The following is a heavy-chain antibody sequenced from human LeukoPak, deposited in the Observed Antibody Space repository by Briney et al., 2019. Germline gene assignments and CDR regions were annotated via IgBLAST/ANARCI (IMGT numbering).Heavy chain of an antibody. CDR2: IRYDGSNK. V-gene: IGHV3-30*02. J-gene: IGHJ6*03. Sequence: GGSLRFSCAASGFTFSSYGMHWVRQAPGKGLEWVAFIRYDGSNKYYADSAKGRFTISRDNSKNTLYLQMNSLRAEDTAVYYCAKGPDYSYYYYMDVWGKGTTVTVSS. CDR3: AKGPDYSYYYYMDV. CDR1: GFTFSSYG.